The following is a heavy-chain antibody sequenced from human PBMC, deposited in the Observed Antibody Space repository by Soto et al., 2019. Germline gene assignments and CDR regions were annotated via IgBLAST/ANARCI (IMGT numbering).Heavy chain of an antibody. Sequence: QVQLVQSGAEVKKPGASVKVSCKASGYTFTGYYMHWVRQAPGQGLEWMGWINPNSGGTNYAQKLQGGVTMTRDTSISTAYMELSRLRSDDTAVYYCARGLLGSSLYGMDVWGQGTTVTVSS. J-gene: IGHJ6*02. D-gene: IGHD2-15*01. CDR2: INPNSGGT. CDR1: GYTFTGYY. V-gene: IGHV1-2*02. CDR3: ARGLLGSSLYGMDV.